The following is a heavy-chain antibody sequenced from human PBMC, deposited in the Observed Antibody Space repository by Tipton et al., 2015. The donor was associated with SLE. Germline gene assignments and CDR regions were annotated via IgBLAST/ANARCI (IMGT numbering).Heavy chain of an antibody. D-gene: IGHD6-19*01. V-gene: IGHV3-30*02. CDR2: IRYDGSNK. J-gene: IGHJ4*02. CDR1: GFTFSSYG. CDR3: AKDPLLFYSSGWTEYYFDY. Sequence: SLRLSCAASGFTFSSYGMHWVRQAPGKGLEWVAFIRYDGSNKYYADSVKGRFTISRDNSKNTLYLQMNSLRAEDTAVYYCAKDPLLFYSSGWTEYYFDYWGQGTLVTVSS.